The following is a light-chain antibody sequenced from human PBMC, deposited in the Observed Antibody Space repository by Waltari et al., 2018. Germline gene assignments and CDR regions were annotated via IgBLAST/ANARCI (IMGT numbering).Light chain of an antibody. CDR2: DKT. V-gene: IGLV3-19*01. Sequence: SSELTQDPAVSVAMGQTVRSTCQGDSRRRYYARRYQQRPGQAPILVIDDKTNRPSGVPDQFSGSSTHNTGSLTITGAQAEDEASYYCHSRDASGVAGSFGGGTKLTVL. CDR1: SRRRYY. CDR3: HSRDASGVAGS. J-gene: IGLJ2*01.